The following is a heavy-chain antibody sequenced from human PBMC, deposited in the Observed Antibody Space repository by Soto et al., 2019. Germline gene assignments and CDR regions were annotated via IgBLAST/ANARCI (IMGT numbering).Heavy chain of an antibody. D-gene: IGHD3-10*01. V-gene: IGHV1-18*01. CDR3: ARSEMGLLPTDY. J-gene: IGHJ4*02. Sequence: ASVKVSCQASGYTFTSYGISWVRQAPGQGLEWMGWISAYNGNTNYAQKLQGRVTMTTDTSTSTAYMELRSLRSDDTAVYYCARSEMGLLPTDYWGQGTLVTVSS. CDR1: GYTFTSYG. CDR2: ISAYNGNT.